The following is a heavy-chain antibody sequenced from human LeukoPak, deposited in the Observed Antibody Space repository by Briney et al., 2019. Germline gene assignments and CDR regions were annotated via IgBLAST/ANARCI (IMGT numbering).Heavy chain of an antibody. V-gene: IGHV3-23*01. D-gene: IGHD3-10*01. CDR3: ARDAGYDYGWPGS. CDR2: ISGSGGST. CDR1: GFTFSSYA. Sequence: GGSLRLSCAASGFTFSSYAMSWVRQAPGKGLEWVSAISGSGGSTYYADSVKGRFTISRDNAKNSLYLQMNSLRDEDTAVNYCARDAGYDYGWPGSWGQGTLVTVSS. J-gene: IGHJ5*02.